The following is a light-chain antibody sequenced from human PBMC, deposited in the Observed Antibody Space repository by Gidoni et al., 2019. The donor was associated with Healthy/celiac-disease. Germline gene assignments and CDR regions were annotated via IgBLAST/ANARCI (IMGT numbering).Light chain of an antibody. Sequence: EIVMTQSPAPPSVSPGERATPSCRASHSVSSNFAWYQQQPGQAPRLLIYVAPTRATGIPARCSGSGSGTEFTLTISSLPSEDFAVYCCQQSNNWPPYTFGQXTKLKIK. V-gene: IGKV3-15*01. J-gene: IGKJ2*01. CDR3: QQSNNWPPYT. CDR2: VAP. CDR1: HSVSSN.